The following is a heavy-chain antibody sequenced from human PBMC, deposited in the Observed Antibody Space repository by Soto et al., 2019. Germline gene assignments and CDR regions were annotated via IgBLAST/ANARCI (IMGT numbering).Heavy chain of an antibody. D-gene: IGHD3-22*01. Sequence: GESLKISCKGSGYSFTSYWIGWVRQMPGKGLEWMGIIYPGDSDTRYSPSFQGQVTISADKSISTAYMELSSLRSEDTAVYYCAGITMIVVGAYGMDVWGQGTTVTVSS. V-gene: IGHV5-51*01. CDR1: GYSFTSYW. CDR2: IYPGDSDT. J-gene: IGHJ6*02. CDR3: AGITMIVVGAYGMDV.